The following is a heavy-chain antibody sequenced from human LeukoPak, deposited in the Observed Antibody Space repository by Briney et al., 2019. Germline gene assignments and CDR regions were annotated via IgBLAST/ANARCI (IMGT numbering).Heavy chain of an antibody. CDR2: ISAYNGNT. V-gene: IGHV1-18*01. D-gene: IGHD2-2*01. Sequence: GASVKVSCKASGYTFTSYGISWVRQAPGQGLEWMGWISAYNGNTNYAQKLQGRVTMTTDTSTSTAYTELRSLRSDDTAVYYCAARTPRYCSSTSCYGGRDYWGQGTLVTVSS. CDR1: GYTFTSYG. CDR3: AARTPRYCSSTSCYGGRDY. J-gene: IGHJ4*02.